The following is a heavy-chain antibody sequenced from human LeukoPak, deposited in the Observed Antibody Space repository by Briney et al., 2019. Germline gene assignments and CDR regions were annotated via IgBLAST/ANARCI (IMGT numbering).Heavy chain of an antibody. D-gene: IGHD5-12*01. CDR3: ARVLGYSGYETGTVEN. Sequence: GGSLRLSCAASGFTFSSYAMHWVRQAPGKGLEWVAVISYDGSNKYYADSVKGRFTISRDNSKNTLYLQMNSLRAEDTAVYYCARVLGYSGYETGTVENWGQGTLVTVSS. V-gene: IGHV3-30*04. CDR1: GFTFSSYA. CDR2: ISYDGSNK. J-gene: IGHJ4*02.